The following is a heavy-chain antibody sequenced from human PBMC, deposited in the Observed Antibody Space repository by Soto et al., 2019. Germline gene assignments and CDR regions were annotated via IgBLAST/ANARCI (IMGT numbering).Heavy chain of an antibody. CDR2: INHSGST. Sequence: SETLSLTCAVYGGSFSGYYWSWIRQPPGKGLEWIGEINHSGSTNYNPSLKSRVTISVDTSKNQFSLKLSSVTAADTAVYYCARAYYYYGTDVWGQGTTVTVSS. CDR3: ARAYYYYGTDV. J-gene: IGHJ6*02. V-gene: IGHV4-34*01. CDR1: GGSFSGYY.